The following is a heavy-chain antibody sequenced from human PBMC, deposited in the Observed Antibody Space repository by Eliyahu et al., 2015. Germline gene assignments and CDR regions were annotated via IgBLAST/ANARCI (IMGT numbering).Heavy chain of an antibody. CDR2: IIPILGIA. CDR1: GGTFRSYT. CDR3: ARGRSVSYVGYCSGGSCYSEYFQH. V-gene: IGHV1-69*02. D-gene: IGHD2-15*01. Sequence: QVQLVQSGAEVKKPGSSVKVSCKASGGTFRSYTXSWVRQAPGQGLEWMGRIIPILGIANYAQKFQGRVTITADKSTSTAYMELSSLRSEDTAVYYCARGRSVSYVGYCSGGSCYSEYFQHWGQGTLVTVSS. J-gene: IGHJ1*01.